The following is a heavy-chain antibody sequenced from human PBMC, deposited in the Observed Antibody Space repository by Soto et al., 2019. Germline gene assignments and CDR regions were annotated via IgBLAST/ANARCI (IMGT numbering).Heavy chain of an antibody. CDR1: GYTFTSYG. CDR3: ARDQIYTIVVVIKPPFDY. J-gene: IGHJ4*02. D-gene: IGHD3-22*01. V-gene: IGHV1-18*01. Sequence: QVQLVQSGAEVKKPGASVKVSCKASGYTFTSYGIIWVRQAPGQGLEWMGWISAYNGNTNYAQKLQGRVTMTTDTSTSTAYMELRSLRSDDTAVYYCARDQIYTIVVVIKPPFDYWGQGTLVTVSS. CDR2: ISAYNGNT.